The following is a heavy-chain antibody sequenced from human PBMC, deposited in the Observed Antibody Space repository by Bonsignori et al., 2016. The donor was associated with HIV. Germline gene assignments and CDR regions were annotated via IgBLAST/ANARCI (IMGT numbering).Heavy chain of an antibody. J-gene: IGHJ4*02. Sequence: QVQLVQSGAEVKKPGSSVKVSCKVSGGHLNNHAISWVRQAPGQGLEWMGAIIPVYGTTNYAQKFQGKVTITADALTTTAYMEVTSLTSEDTAVYYCARGELGVGDIDYWGQGTLVTVSS. CDR2: IIPVYGTT. CDR1: GGHLNNHA. CDR3: ARGELGVGDIDY. V-gene: IGHV1-69*12. D-gene: IGHD3-10*01.